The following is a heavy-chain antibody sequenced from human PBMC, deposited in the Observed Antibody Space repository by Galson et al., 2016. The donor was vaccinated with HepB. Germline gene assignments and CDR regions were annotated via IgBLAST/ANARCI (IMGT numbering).Heavy chain of an antibody. CDR3: ARDALYYSDGRGPSNGGPPIYYYGMDV. CDR2: INGDNGNT. V-gene: IGHV1-18*04. J-gene: IGHJ6*02. Sequence: SVKVSCKGTGYTFTSYGVSWVRQAPGQGLEWMGWINGDNGNTIYIEKFQGRVTMTTDTYTNTVYMEVRSLRSEDTAVYYCARDALYYSDGRGPSNGGPPIYYYGMDVWGQGTTVTVSS. D-gene: IGHD3-22*01. CDR1: GYTFTSYG.